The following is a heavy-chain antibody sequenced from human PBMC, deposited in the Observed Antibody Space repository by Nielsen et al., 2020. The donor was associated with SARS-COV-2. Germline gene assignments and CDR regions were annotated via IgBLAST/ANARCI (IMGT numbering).Heavy chain of an antibody. D-gene: IGHD3-22*01. CDR2: IWYDGSNE. J-gene: IGHJ3*02. Sequence: GESLKISCTASEFSFSSYDMYWVRQAPGKGLEWVAIIWYDGSNENYADSVKGRFTISRDNSKNTVNLQMNSLRAEDTAVYYCARGAIYYDRSAAFDIWGQGTMVTVSS. V-gene: IGHV3-33*07. CDR3: ARGAIYYDRSAAFDI. CDR1: EFSFSSYD.